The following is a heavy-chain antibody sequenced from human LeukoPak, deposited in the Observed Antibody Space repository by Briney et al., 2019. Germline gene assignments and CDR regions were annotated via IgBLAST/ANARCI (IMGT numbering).Heavy chain of an antibody. CDR3: ARPSGYYQPVEAFDI. J-gene: IGHJ3*02. D-gene: IGHD3-22*01. Sequence: ASVTVSCKASGYTFTGYYMHWVRQAPGQGLEWMGWINPNSGGTNYAQKFQGRVTMTRDTSISTAYMELSRLRSDDTAVYYCARPSGYYQPVEAFDIWGQGTMVTVSS. V-gene: IGHV1-2*02. CDR1: GYTFTGYY. CDR2: INPNSGGT.